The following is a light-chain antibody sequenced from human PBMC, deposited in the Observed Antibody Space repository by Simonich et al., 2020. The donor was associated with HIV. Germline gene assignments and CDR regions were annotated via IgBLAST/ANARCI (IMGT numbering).Light chain of an antibody. J-gene: IGKJ1*01. Sequence: EIVMTQSPATLSVSPGERATLSCRASQSVSSNLAWYQQKPGQAPRLLIYGASTRATGIPSRFSGSGSGTDFTLTISSLQPEDFAIYYCQQSYSTPWTFGQGTKVEIK. V-gene: IGKV3-15*01. CDR1: QSVSSN. CDR2: GAS. CDR3: QQSYSTPWT.